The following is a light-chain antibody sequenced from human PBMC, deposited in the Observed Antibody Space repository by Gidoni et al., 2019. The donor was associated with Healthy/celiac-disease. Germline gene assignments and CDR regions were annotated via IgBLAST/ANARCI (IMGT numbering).Light chain of an antibody. J-gene: IGKJ1*01. CDR3: QQYNNWPPT. V-gene: IGKV3-15*01. CDR1: QSVSSN. CDR2: GAS. Sequence: IVMTQSPATLSVSPGERATLSCRASQSVSSNLPWYQQQPGQAPRLLIYGASTRATGIPARFSGSWSGTEFTLTISSLQSEDFAVYYCQQYNNWPPTFGQGTKVEIK.